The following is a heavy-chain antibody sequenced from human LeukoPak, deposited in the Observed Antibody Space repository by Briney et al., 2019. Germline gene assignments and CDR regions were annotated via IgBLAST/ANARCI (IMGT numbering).Heavy chain of an antibody. CDR1: GGSFSGYY. CDR2: IYYSGST. V-gene: IGHV4-34*01. Sequence: SETLSLTCSVYGGSFSGYYWSWIRQPPGKGLEWIGSIYYSGSTYYNPSLKSRVTISVDTSKNQFSLKLSSVTAADTAVYYCARVWVTTGYFDYWGQGTLVTVSS. J-gene: IGHJ4*02. CDR3: ARVWVTTGYFDY. D-gene: IGHD1-14*01.